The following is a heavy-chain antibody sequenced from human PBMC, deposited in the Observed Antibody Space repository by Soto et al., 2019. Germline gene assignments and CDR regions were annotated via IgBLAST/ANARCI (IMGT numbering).Heavy chain of an antibody. Sequence: QVQLVQSGAEVKKPGASVKVSCKASGYTFTSYGISWVRQAPGQGLEWMGWISAYNGNTNYAQKLQGRVTMTTDTSTSTAYMELRSLRSDDTAVYYCARAHLFSYCTNGVCQSPLDFDYWGQGTLVTVSS. CDR3: ARAHLFSYCTNGVCQSPLDFDY. J-gene: IGHJ4*02. D-gene: IGHD2-8*01. CDR2: ISAYNGNT. CDR1: GYTFTSYG. V-gene: IGHV1-18*01.